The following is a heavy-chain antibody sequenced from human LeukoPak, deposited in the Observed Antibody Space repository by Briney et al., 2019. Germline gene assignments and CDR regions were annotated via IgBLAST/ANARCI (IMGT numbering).Heavy chain of an antibody. V-gene: IGHV1-2*02. CDR1: GYTFTSYG. D-gene: IGHD3-16*01. CDR3: ARTRRRNYDYVWGSYNWFDP. Sequence: ASVKVSCKASGYTFTSYGISWVRQAPGQGLEWMGWINPNSGGTNYAQKFQGRVTMTRDTSISTAYMELSRLRSDGTAVYYCARTRRRNYDYVWGSYNWFDPWGQGTLVTVSS. CDR2: INPNSGGT. J-gene: IGHJ5*02.